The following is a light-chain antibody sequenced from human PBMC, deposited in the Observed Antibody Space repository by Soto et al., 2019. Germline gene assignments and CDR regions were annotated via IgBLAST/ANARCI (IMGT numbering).Light chain of an antibody. CDR3: QQCRNWPLT. J-gene: IGKJ4*01. V-gene: IGKV3-15*01. CDR1: QNVYNN. CDR2: DAS. Sequence: EIVMTQSPATLSVSPGEGATLSCKASQNVYNNLAWYQQRPGQPPRLLIYDASTRATGISVRFSGSGYGTEFTLTISSLQSEDFAVYFCQQCRNWPLTFGGGTNVEIK.